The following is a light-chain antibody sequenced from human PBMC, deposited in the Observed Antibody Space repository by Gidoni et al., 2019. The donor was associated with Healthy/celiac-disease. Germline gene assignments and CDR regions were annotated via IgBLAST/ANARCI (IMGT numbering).Light chain of an antibody. Sequence: SSELTQDPALSVALGQTVRIKCQGDSLRSYYASWYQQKPGQAPVLVIYGKNNRPSGIPDRFSGSSSGNTASLTITGAQAEDEADYYCNSRDSSGNHWVFGGGTKLTVL. CDR3: NSRDSSGNHWV. V-gene: IGLV3-19*01. CDR1: SLRSYY. J-gene: IGLJ3*02. CDR2: GKN.